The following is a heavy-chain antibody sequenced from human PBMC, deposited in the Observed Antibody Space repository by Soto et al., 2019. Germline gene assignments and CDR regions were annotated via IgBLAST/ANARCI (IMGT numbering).Heavy chain of an antibody. V-gene: IGHV4-59*08. D-gene: IGHD3-9*01. J-gene: IGHJ6*03. CDR1: GGSISSYY. CDR2: IYYSGST. Sequence: SETLSLTCTVSGGSISSYYWSWIRQPPGKGLEWIGYIYYSGSTNYNPSLKSRVTISVDTSKNQFSLKLSSVTAADTAVYYCARQSPPPYSSSGLGYDILTGYYHGYMDVWGKGTTVTVSS. CDR3: ARQSPPPYSSSGLGYDILTGYYHGYMDV.